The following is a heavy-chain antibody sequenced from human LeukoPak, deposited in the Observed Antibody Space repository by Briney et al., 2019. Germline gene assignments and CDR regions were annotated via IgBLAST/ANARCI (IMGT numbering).Heavy chain of an antibody. D-gene: IGHD1-26*01. V-gene: IGHV4-34*01. CDR2: INHSGRA. J-gene: IGHJ4*02. CDR3: ARAGTGVDY. Sequence: PSETLSLTCAVYGGPFGAYYWSWIRQLPGKGLEWIGAINHSGRANYNASLKSRVTISVDTSKNQFSLKLSSVTAADTAVYYCARAGTGVDYWGQGTLVTVSA. CDR1: GGPFGAYY.